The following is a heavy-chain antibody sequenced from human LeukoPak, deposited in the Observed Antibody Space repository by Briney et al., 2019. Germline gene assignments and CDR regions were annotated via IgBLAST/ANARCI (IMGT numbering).Heavy chain of an antibody. V-gene: IGHV3-21*01. J-gene: IGHJ4*02. Sequence: GGSLRLSCAASGFTFSSYSMNWVRQAPGKGLEWVSSISSSGSYIYYADSVKGRFTISRDNAKNSLYLQINSLRAEDTAVYYCARERERQLAFDYWGQGTLVTVSS. CDR3: ARERERQLAFDY. CDR2: ISSSGSYI. D-gene: IGHD6-13*01. CDR1: GFTFSSYS.